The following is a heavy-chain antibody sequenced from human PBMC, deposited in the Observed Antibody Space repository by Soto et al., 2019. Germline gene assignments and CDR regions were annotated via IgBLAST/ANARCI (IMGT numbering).Heavy chain of an antibody. CDR2: IYPGDSDT. CDR1: GYSFTSYW. Sequence: GESLKISCKGSGYSFTSYWIGWVRQMPGKGPEWMGIIYPGDSDTRYSPSFQGQVTISADKSISTAYLQWSSLKASDTAMYYCARRPSSGWSHYYGMDVWGQGTTVTVSS. J-gene: IGHJ6*02. CDR3: ARRPSSGWSHYYGMDV. V-gene: IGHV5-51*01. D-gene: IGHD6-19*01.